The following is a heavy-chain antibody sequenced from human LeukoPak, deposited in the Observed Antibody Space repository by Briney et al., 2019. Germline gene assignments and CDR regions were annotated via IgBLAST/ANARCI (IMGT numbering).Heavy chain of an antibody. CDR3: AKSDIGYCSGGSCLIDN. CDR2: ISYDGS. D-gene: IGHD2-15*01. J-gene: IGHJ4*02. V-gene: IGHV3-53*05. CDR1: GFTVGTNY. Sequence: GGSLRPSCAASGFTVGTNYMSWVRQAPGKGLEWVSVISYDGSNYADFVKGRFTISRDNSKNTLYLQMNSLRVEDTAVYYCAKSDIGYCSGGSCLIDNWGQGTLVTVSS.